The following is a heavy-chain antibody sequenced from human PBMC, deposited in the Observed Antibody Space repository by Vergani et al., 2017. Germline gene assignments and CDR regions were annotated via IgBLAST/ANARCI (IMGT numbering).Heavy chain of an antibody. CDR3: ARGYYRYHDGTGYWEFDY. J-gene: IGHJ4*02. CDR1: GRSINNYY. D-gene: IGHD3-22*01. CDR2: IYYTGLT. Sequence: QVHLLESGPGLVKPSETLSLTCNVSGRSINNYYWNWIRQPPGKTLEWIGYIYYTGLTKYNPSFKSRVTTSVDTSKNQFSLKLSSVTAADTAVYYCARGYYRYHDGTGYWEFDYWGQGTLVTVSS. V-gene: IGHV4-59*01.